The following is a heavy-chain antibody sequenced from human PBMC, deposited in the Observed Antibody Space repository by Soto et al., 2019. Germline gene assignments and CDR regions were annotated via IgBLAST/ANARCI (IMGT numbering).Heavy chain of an antibody. CDR3: AKNRHLPYYSSRLHV. CDR1: GYTFTRYG. V-gene: IGHV1-18*01. CDR2: ISGYNGDT. Sequence: QGQLVQSGAEVKKPGASVKVSCKASGYTFTRYGISWVRQAPGQGLESLGWISGYNGDTNYAEELQPTVPMPIHTSTSTAYMELRSLTSAATSVYYCAKNRHLPYYSSRLHVWGQGTTVTVSS. J-gene: IGHJ6*02.